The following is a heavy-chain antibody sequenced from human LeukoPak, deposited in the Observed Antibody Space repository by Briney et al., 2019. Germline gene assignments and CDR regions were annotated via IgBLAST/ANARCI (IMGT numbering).Heavy chain of an antibody. D-gene: IGHD5-12*01. J-gene: IGHJ4*02. CDR3: ARAGGYSGYDQIFDY. Sequence: SETLSLTCAVSGYSISSGYYWGWIRQPPGKGLEWIGSIYHSGSTYCNPSLKSRVTISVDTSKNQFSLKLSSVTAADTAVYYCARAGGYSGYDQIFDYWGQGTLVTVSS. V-gene: IGHV4-38-2*01. CDR2: IYHSGST. CDR1: GYSISSGYY.